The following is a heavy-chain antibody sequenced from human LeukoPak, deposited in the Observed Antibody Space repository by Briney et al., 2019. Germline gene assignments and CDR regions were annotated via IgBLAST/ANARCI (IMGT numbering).Heavy chain of an antibody. D-gene: IGHD6-6*01. CDR3: ARDGIFREYSSSSLPPWGFWFDP. CDR1: GYSENFYG. Sequence: GASVKVSCKTSGYSENFYGITWVRQVAGQGLEWMGWISAQHGQTEYAPNSQDRVTMTTDTYTNTAYMELRSLRSDDTAVYYCARDGIFREYSSSSLPPWGFWFDPWGQGTLVTVSS. J-gene: IGHJ5*02. CDR2: ISAQHGQT. V-gene: IGHV1-18*01.